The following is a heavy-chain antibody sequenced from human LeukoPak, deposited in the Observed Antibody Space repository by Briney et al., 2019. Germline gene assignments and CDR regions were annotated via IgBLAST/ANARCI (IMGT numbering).Heavy chain of an antibody. CDR1: GFTFRSYE. Sequence: GGSLRLSCAASGFTFRSYEINWVRQAPGQGLEWVSHISSSGSTIFYADSVKGRFTISRDNAKNSLYLQMNSLRAEDTAVYYCVVSITGTYDYWGQGTLVTVSS. J-gene: IGHJ4*02. D-gene: IGHD1-20*01. CDR2: ISSSGSTI. CDR3: VVSITGTYDY. V-gene: IGHV3-48*03.